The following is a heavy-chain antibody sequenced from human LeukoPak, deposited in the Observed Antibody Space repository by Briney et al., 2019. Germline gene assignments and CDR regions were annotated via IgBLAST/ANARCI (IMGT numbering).Heavy chain of an antibody. J-gene: IGHJ3*01. CDR2: SSTYNGDR. D-gene: IGHD3-10*01. CDR1: GXXXXKYG. V-gene: IGHV1-18*01. Sequence: ASVKVSCKASGXXXXKYGIGWLRQAPXXXXXXXXWSSTYNGDRKSAQKFQGRVTMTTDTPTSTAYMELRSLRSDDTAMYYCARDRSGSLVAFDFWGPGTMVTVSS. CDR3: ARDRSGSLVAFDF.